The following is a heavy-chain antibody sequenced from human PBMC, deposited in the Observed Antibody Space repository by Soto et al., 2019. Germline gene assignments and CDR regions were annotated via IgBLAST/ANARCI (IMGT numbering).Heavy chain of an antibody. Sequence: ASVKVSCKASGYTFTSYYMHWVRQAPGQGLEKMGIINPSGGSTSYAQKFQGRVTMTRDTSTSTVYMELSSLRSEDTAVYYCARSGSAGTRQNYFDYWGQGTLVTVSS. J-gene: IGHJ4*02. CDR1: GYTFTSYY. CDR2: INPSGGST. V-gene: IGHV1-46*01. CDR3: ARSGSAGTRQNYFDY. D-gene: IGHD1-26*01.